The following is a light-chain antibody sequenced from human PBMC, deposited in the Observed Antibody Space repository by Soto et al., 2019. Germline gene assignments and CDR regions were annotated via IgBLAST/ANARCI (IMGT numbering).Light chain of an antibody. J-gene: IGKJ3*01. V-gene: IGKV1-39*01. CDR3: QQSYSTPRS. CDR1: QSISSY. Sequence: DIQMTQSPSSLSASVGDRVTITCRASQSISSYLNWYQQKPGEAPKLLIYAASTLQSAVPSRFSGSGSGTDFTLTISSLQPEDFATYYCQQSYSTPRSFGPGTKVDIK. CDR2: AAS.